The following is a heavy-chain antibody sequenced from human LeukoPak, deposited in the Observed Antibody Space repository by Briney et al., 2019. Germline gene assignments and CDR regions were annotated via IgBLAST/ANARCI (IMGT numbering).Heavy chain of an antibody. CDR3: TTEYYGSGAQKSSY. CDR2: IKSKTDGGTT. J-gene: IGHJ4*02. D-gene: IGHD3-10*01. CDR1: GFTFSNAW. Sequence: GGSLRLSSAASGFTFSNAWMSWVPQAPGKGLEWVGRIKSKTDGGTTDYAAPVKGRFTISRDDSKNTLYLQMNSLKTEDTAVYYCTTEYYGSGAQKSSYWGQGTLVTVSS. V-gene: IGHV3-15*01.